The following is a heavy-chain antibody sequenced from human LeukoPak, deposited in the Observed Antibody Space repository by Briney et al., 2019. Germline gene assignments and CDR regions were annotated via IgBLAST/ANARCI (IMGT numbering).Heavy chain of an antibody. Sequence: GESLKISCKGSGYSFTSYWIGWVRQMPGKGLEWMGIIYPGDSDTRYSPSFQGQVTISADKSISTAYLQWSSLKASDTAMYYCARLCPAVRYCSGGSCYEGRRRGHFDYWGQGTLVTVSS. CDR1: GYSFTSYW. CDR3: ARLCPAVRYCSGGSCYEGRRRGHFDY. V-gene: IGHV5-51*01. D-gene: IGHD2-15*01. J-gene: IGHJ4*02. CDR2: IYPGDSDT.